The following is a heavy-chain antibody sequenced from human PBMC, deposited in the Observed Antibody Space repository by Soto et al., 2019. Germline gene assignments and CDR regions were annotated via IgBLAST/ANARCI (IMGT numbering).Heavy chain of an antibody. CDR1: GFTFSSYW. CDR2: INSDGSST. V-gene: IGHV3-74*01. CDR3: ARREYDYGDYEHYYFDD. Sequence: GGSLRLSCAASGFTFSSYWMHWVRQAPGKGLVWVSRINSDGSSTSYADSVKGRFTISRDNAKNTLYLQMNSLRAEDTAVYYCARREYDYGDYEHYYFDDWGQGTLVTVSS. D-gene: IGHD4-17*01. J-gene: IGHJ4*02.